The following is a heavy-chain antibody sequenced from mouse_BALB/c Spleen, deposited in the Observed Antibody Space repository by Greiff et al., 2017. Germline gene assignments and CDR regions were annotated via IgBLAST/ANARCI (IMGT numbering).Heavy chain of an antibody. CDR3: ARVLLKAYAMDY. J-gene: IGHJ4*01. CDR1: GFTFTDYY. CDR2: IRNKANGYTT. V-gene: IGHV7-3*02. D-gene: IGHD1-3*01. Sequence: EVKVVESGGGLVQPGGSLRLSCATSGFTFTDYYMSWVRQPPGKALEWLGFIRNKANGYTTEYSASVKGRFTISRDNSQSILYLQMNTLRAEDSATYYCARVLLKAYAMDYWGQGTSVTVSS.